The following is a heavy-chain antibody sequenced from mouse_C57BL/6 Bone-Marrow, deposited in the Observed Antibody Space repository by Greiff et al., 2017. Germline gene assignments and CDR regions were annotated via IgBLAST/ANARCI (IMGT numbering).Heavy chain of an antibody. CDR1: GFTFSSYA. Sequence: EVKLVESGGGLVKPGGSLKLSCAASGFTFSSYAMSWVRQTPEKRLEWVATISDGGSYTYYPDNVKGRFTISRDNAKNNLYLQMSHLKSEDTAMYYCARDHNYGSSPRAMDYWGQGTSVTVSS. J-gene: IGHJ4*01. D-gene: IGHD1-1*01. V-gene: IGHV5-4*01. CDR3: ARDHNYGSSPRAMDY. CDR2: ISDGGSYT.